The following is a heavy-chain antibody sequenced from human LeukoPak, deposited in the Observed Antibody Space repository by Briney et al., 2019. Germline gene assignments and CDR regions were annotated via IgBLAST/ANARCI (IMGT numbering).Heavy chain of an antibody. Sequence: GGSLRLSCAASGLTLSNYWMHWVRQAPGEGLEWVSRINSDGSRITYADSVKGRFTISRDNAKNTLYLQMNSLRVEDTAVYYCASSPVITRDWGQGTLVTVSS. V-gene: IGHV3-74*01. CDR2: INSDGSRI. CDR3: ASSPVITRD. CDR1: GLTLSNYW. D-gene: IGHD3-22*01. J-gene: IGHJ4*02.